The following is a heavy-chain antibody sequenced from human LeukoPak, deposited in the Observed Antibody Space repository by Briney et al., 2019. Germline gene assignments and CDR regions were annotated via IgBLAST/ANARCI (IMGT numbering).Heavy chain of an antibody. Sequence: GGSLRLSCAASGFIFDAYGMSWVRQAPGKGLEWVAGISDSGGRTNYADSVKGRFTISRDNPKNTLYLQMNSLRAEDTAVYFCAKRGVVIRVILVGFHKEAYYFDSWGQGALVTVSS. V-gene: IGHV3-23*01. J-gene: IGHJ4*02. CDR1: GFIFDAYG. D-gene: IGHD3-22*01. CDR3: AKRGVVIRVILVGFHKEAYYFDS. CDR2: ISDSGGRT.